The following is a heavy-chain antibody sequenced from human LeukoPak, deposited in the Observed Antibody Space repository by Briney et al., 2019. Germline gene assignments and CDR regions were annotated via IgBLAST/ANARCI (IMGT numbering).Heavy chain of an antibody. CDR1: GGSISSGGYY. Sequence: SETLSLTCTVSGGSISSGGYYWSWLRQHPGTGLEWIGYMYYSGSTYYNPSLASRVTISVDTSKNQFSLKLSSVTAADTAVYYCAREHVDILTGYYSGYFDYWGQGTLVTVSS. CDR2: MYYSGST. CDR3: AREHVDILTGYYSGYFDY. V-gene: IGHV4-31*03. D-gene: IGHD3-9*01. J-gene: IGHJ4*02.